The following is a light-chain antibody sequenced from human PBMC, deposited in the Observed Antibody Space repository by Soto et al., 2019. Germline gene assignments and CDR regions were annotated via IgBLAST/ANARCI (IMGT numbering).Light chain of an antibody. CDR2: GAS. Sequence: EIVLTQSPGTLSLSPGERATLSCRASQSVSSSYLAWYQHKPGQAPRLLIYGASSRATGIPDRFSGSGSGTDFTLSISGLQPEDFVVYYCQQYGSSPFTFGPGTKVDIK. CDR1: QSVSSSY. V-gene: IGKV3-20*01. CDR3: QQYGSSPFT. J-gene: IGKJ3*01.